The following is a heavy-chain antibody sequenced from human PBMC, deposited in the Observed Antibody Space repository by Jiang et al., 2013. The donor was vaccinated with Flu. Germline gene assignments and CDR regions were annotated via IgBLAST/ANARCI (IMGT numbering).Heavy chain of an antibody. J-gene: IGHJ4*02. V-gene: IGHV4-59*08. D-gene: IGHD3-22*01. CDR3: ASSDNYYDSSGYYYFDY. CDR1: GGSISSYY. CDR2: IYYSGST. Sequence: GSGLVKPSETLSLTCTVSGGSISSYYWSWIRQPPGKGLEWIGYIYYSGSTNYNPSFKSRVTISVDTSKNQFSLKLSSVTAADTAVYYCASSDNYYDSSGYYYFDYVGPG.